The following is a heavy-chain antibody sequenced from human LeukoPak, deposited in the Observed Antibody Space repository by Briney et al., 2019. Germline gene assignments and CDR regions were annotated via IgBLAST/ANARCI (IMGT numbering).Heavy chain of an antibody. J-gene: IGHJ6*02. CDR1: GGSINTYY. Sequence: SETLSLTCTVSGGSINTYYWSWIRQPPGRGLEWIGYIYNSGSINYNPYLKSRVTISEDTSKNQFSLKMSSVTAADTAVYYCVRESYYYGMDVWGQGTTVTVSS. V-gene: IGHV4-59*01. CDR2: IYNSGSI. CDR3: VRESYYYGMDV.